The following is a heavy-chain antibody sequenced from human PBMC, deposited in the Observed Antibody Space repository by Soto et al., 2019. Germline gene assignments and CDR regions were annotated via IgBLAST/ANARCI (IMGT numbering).Heavy chain of an antibody. J-gene: IGHJ4*02. D-gene: IGHD3-9*01. CDR1: GGSISSTDHF. CDR2: IYYTGTT. V-gene: IGHV4-39*01. CDR3: AGPVTYHILGPPWLLDS. Sequence: QLQLQESGPGRVKSSETLSLTCTVSGGSISSTDHFWGWIRQSPGKGLEWIGSIYYTGTTYYSPSLQRRVPLSVNPSRKQFPLNLRSVTPADTAVDYRAGPVTYHILGPPWLLDSWGQGSLVIVSS.